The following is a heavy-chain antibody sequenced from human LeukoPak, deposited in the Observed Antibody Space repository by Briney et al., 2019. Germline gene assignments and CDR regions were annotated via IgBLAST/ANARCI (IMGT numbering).Heavy chain of an antibody. V-gene: IGHV1-8*01. J-gene: IGHJ6*03. Sequence: ASVKVSCKASGYTFTSYDINWVRQATGQGLEWMGWMNPNSGNTGYAQKFQGRVTMTRNTSISTAYMELSSLRSEDTAVYYCARARITGTTYYYYMDVWGKGTTVTVSS. CDR3: ARARITGTTYYYYMDV. CDR1: GYTFTSYD. CDR2: MNPNSGNT. D-gene: IGHD1-20*01.